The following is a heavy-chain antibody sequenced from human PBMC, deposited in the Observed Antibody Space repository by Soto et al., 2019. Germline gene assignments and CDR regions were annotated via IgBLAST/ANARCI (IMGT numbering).Heavy chain of an antibody. CDR2: ISSISTYT. V-gene: IGHV3-11*06. CDR1: GFTFSDYY. D-gene: IGHD2-8*01. Sequence: PGGSLRLSCAASGFTFSDYYMSWIRQAPGKGLEWVSYISSISTYTNYADSVKGRFTISRDNAKNSLYLQMNSLRADDTAVYYCARLRDCSNGRCAYGMDVWGQGITVTVSS. CDR3: ARLRDCSNGRCAYGMDV. J-gene: IGHJ6*02.